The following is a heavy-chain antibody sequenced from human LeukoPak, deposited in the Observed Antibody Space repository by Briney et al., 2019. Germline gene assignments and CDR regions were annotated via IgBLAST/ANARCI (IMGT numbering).Heavy chain of an antibody. CDR1: GYSFTSYW. V-gene: IGHV5-51*01. D-gene: IGHD1-20*01. Sequence: GESLKISCKGSGYSFTSYWIGWVRQMPGKGLEWMGIIYPGDSDTRYSPSFQGQVTISADKSISTAYLQWSSLKASDTAMYYCARRGVWDNWNDVGPHYYYGMDVWGQGTTVTVSS. CDR2: IYPGDSDT. J-gene: IGHJ6*02. CDR3: ARRGVWDNWNDVGPHYYYGMDV.